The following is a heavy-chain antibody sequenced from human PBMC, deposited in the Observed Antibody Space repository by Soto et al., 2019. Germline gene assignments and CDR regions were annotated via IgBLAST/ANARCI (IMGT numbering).Heavy chain of an antibody. CDR1: GYTFTSYG. CDR2: INAYNGNT. D-gene: IGHD2-2*01. J-gene: IGHJ5*02. Sequence: ASVKVSCKASGYTFTSYGISWVRQAPGQRLEWMGWINAYNGNTNYAQKFQGRVTITRDTSASTAYMELSSLRSGDTAVYYCARYCSSTSCHNWFDPWGQGTLVTVSS. CDR3: ARYCSSTSCHNWFDP. V-gene: IGHV1-18*01.